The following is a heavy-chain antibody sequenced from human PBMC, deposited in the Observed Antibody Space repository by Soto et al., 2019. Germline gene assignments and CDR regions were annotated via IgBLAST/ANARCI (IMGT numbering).Heavy chain of an antibody. V-gene: IGHV1-69*13. J-gene: IGHJ6*02. Sequence: SVKVSCKASGGTFSSYAISWVRQAPGQGLEWMGGIIPIFGTANYAQKFQGRVTITADESTSTAYMELSSLRSEDTAVYYCASTYYDFLSGFYYYYYGMDVWGQGTTVTVSS. D-gene: IGHD3-3*01. CDR1: GGTFSSYA. CDR2: IIPIFGTA. CDR3: ASTYYDFLSGFYYYYYGMDV.